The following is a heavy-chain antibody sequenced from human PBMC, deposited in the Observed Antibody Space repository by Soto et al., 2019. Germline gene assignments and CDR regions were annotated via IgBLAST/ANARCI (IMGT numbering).Heavy chain of an antibody. CDR1: GCRFTSYW. CDR2: IDPSDSYT. D-gene: IGHD3-9*01. V-gene: IGHV5-10-1*01. J-gene: IGHJ4*02. CDR3: ARGDYDILTGPYYFDY. Sequence: PGESLKISCKGSGCRFTSYWISWVSQMPGKGLEWMGRIDPSDSYTNYSPSFQGHVTISADKSISTAYLQWSSLKASDTAMYYCARGDYDILTGPYYFDYWGQGTLVTVSS.